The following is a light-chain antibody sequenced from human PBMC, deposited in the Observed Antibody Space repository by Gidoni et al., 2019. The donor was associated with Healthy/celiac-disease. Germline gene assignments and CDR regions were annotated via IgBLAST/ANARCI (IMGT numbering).Light chain of an antibody. CDR1: QSVLYSSNNKNY. J-gene: IGKJ4*01. V-gene: IGKV4-1*01. CDR2: WAS. Sequence: DIVVTQSLVSLCVSLGERATINCKSSQSVLYSSNNKNYLAWYQKKPGQPPKLLIYWASTRESGVPDRFSGSGSGTDFTLTISSLQAEDVAVYYCQQYYSTPLTFXGXTKVEIK. CDR3: QQYYSTPLT.